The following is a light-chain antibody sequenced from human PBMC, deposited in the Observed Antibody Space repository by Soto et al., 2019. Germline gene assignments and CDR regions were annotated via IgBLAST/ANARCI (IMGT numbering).Light chain of an antibody. CDR1: QSISSY. J-gene: IGKJ5*01. CDR2: AAS. V-gene: IGKV1-39*01. Sequence: DIQMTQSPTSVSASAGDRVTITCGSSQSISSYLNWYQQKPGKAPKLLIYAASSLQSGVPSRFSGSGSGTDFTLTISSLQPEDFATYYCQQSYSTPVTFGQGTRLEI. CDR3: QQSYSTPVT.